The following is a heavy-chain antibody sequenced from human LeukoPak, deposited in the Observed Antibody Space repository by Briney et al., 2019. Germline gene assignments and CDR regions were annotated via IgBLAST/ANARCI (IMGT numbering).Heavy chain of an antibody. Sequence: GGSLRLSCAASGFTFSSYAMSWVRQAPGKGLEWVSAISGSGGSTYYADSVKGRFTISRDNSKNTLCLQMNSLRAEDTAVYYCARPSRYCSGGSCGDYWGQGTLVTVSS. CDR3: ARPSRYCSGGSCGDY. V-gene: IGHV3-23*01. CDR2: ISGSGGST. J-gene: IGHJ4*02. CDR1: GFTFSSYA. D-gene: IGHD2-15*01.